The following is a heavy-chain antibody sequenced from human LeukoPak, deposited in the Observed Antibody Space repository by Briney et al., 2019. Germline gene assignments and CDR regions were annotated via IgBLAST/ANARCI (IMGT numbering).Heavy chain of an antibody. J-gene: IGHJ2*01. CDR3: AAIVVPAAPYWYFDL. CDR2: IYYSGST. V-gene: IGHV4-39*01. D-gene: IGHD2-2*01. Sequence: SETLSLTCTVSGGSISSSSYYWGWIRQPPGKGLEWIGSIYYSGSTYHNPSLKSRVTISVDTSKNQFSLKLSSVTAADTAVYYCAAIVVPAAPYWYFDLWGRGTLVTVSS. CDR1: GGSISSSSYY.